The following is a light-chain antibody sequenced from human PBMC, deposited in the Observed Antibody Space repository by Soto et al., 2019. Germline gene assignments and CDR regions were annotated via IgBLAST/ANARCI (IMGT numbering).Light chain of an antibody. J-gene: IGLJ1*01. Sequence: ALTQPASVSGSPGQSITISFTGSGRDIGAYNYVSWYQQHPGKAPKLIIYEVENRPSGVSNRFSASKSAFTASLTISGLQAEDEADYYCSSYTTSYFYVFGPGTKVTVL. V-gene: IGLV2-14*01. CDR1: GRDIGAYNY. CDR2: EVE. CDR3: SSYTTSYFYV.